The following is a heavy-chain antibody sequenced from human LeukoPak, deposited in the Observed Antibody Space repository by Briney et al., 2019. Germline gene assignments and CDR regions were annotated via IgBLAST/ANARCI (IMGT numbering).Heavy chain of an antibody. Sequence: SETLSLTCAVYGGSFSGYYWSWIRQPPGKGLEWIGEINHSGSTNYNPSLKSRVTISVDTSKNQFSLKLSSVTAADMAVYYCARTTVTTEVNGTHYGMDVWGQGTTVTVSS. D-gene: IGHD4-17*01. V-gene: IGHV4-34*01. CDR1: GGSFSGYY. J-gene: IGHJ6*02. CDR2: INHSGST. CDR3: ARTTVTTEVNGTHYGMDV.